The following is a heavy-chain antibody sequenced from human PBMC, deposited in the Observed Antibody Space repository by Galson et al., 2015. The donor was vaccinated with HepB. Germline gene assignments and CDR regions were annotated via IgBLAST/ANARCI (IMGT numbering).Heavy chain of an antibody. V-gene: IGHV3-23*01. J-gene: IGHJ4*02. CDR1: GFTFSSYA. D-gene: IGHD3-22*01. CDR2: ISGSGGST. CDR3: ALSGEIVVVTYFDY. Sequence: SLRLSCAASGFTFSSYAMSWVRQAPGKGLEWVSAISGSGGSTYYADSVKGRFTISRDNSKNTLYLQMNSLRAEDTAVYYCALSGEIVVVTYFDYWGQGTLVTVSS.